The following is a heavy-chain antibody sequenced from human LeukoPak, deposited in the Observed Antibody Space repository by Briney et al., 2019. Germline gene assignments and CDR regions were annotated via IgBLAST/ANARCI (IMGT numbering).Heavy chain of an antibody. D-gene: IGHD3-10*01. J-gene: IGHJ5*02. CDR2: IKQDRSEK. CDR3: ARGIRQWLPSGRWFDP. CDR1: GFTFTNYG. V-gene: IGHV3-7*01. Sequence: QSGGSLRLSCAASGFTFTNYGMSWVRQAPGKGLELVANIKQDRSEKYYVDSVKGRFTISRDKAKNSLYLQMNSLRAEETAVYYCARGIRQWLPSGRWFDPWGQGTLVTVSS.